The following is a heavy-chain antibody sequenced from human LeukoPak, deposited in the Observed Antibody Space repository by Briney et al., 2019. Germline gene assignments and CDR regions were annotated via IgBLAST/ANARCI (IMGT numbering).Heavy chain of an antibody. CDR2: ISDSDSGT. Sequence: GGSLRLSCAASGFTFSSYSMNWVRQAPGKGLEWVSAISDSDSGTYYADSVKGRFTISRDNSKNTLYLQMNSLRAEDTALYYCAKGYGYSSSWTSNYYFYGLDVWGQGTTVTVSS. D-gene: IGHD6-13*01. CDR1: GFTFSSYS. CDR3: AKGYGYSSSWTSNYYFYGLDV. J-gene: IGHJ6*02. V-gene: IGHV3-23*01.